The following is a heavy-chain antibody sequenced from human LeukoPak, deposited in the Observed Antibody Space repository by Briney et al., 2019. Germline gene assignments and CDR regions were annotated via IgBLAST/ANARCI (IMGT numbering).Heavy chain of an antibody. CDR1: GFTFSSYG. V-gene: IGHV3-30*18. CDR3: AKHSRDGYNYFDY. Sequence: GRSLRLSCAASGFTFSSYGMHWVRQAPGKGLEWVAVISYDGSNKYYADSVKGRFTISRDNSKNTLYLQMNSLRAEDTAVYYCAKHSRDGYNYFDYWGRGTLVTVSS. D-gene: IGHD3-22*01. CDR2: ISYDGSNK. J-gene: IGHJ4*02.